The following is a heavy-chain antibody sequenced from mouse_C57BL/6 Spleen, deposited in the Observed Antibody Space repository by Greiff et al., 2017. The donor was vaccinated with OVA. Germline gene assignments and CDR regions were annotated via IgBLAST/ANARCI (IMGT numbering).Heavy chain of an antibody. J-gene: IGHJ4*01. Sequence: QVQLQQSGAELVKPGASVKISCKASGYAFSSYWMNWVKQRPGKGLGWIGQIYPGDGDNNYNGKLQGKAPLTADKSSSTAYMQLSSLTSEDSAVYFCARLEASLYSMGYWGQGTSVTVSS. CDR1: GYAFSSYW. D-gene: IGHD2-1*01. V-gene: IGHV1-80*01. CDR3: ARLEASLYSMGY. CDR2: IYPGDGDN.